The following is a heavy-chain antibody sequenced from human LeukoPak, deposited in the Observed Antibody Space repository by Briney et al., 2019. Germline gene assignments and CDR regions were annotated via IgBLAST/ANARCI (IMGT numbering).Heavy chain of an antibody. CDR1: GGSISSYY. CDR2: IYYSGST. V-gene: IGHV4-59*01. Sequence: PSETLSLTCTVSGGSISSYYWSWIRQPPGKGLEWIGYIYYSGSTNYNPSLKSRVTISVDTSKNQFSLKLSSVTAADTAVYYCARDPRPGYGDYAWFDPWGQGTLVTVSS. J-gene: IGHJ5*02. CDR3: ARDPRPGYGDYAWFDP. D-gene: IGHD4-17*01.